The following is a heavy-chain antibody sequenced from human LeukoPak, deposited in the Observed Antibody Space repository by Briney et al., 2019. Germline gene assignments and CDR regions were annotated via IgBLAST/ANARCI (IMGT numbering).Heavy chain of an antibody. CDR1: GFTFSSYA. CDR2: ISGSGGST. CDR3: ATRGLRGYFDY. V-gene: IGHV3-23*01. D-gene: IGHD2-15*01. J-gene: IGHJ4*02. Sequence: GGSLRLSCAASGFTFSSYATSWVRQAPGKGLEWVSAISGSGGSTYYADSVKGRFTNSRDNSKNTLYLQMNSLRAEDTAVYYCATRGLRGYFDYWGQGTLVTVSS.